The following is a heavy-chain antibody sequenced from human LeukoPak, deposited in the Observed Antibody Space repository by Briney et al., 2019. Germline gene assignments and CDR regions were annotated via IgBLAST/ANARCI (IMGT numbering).Heavy chain of an antibody. D-gene: IGHD3-22*01. J-gene: IGHJ3*02. Sequence: GGSLRLSCAASGFTFSSYGMHWVRQAPGKGLEWVAFIRYDGSNKYYADSVKGRFTISRDNSKNTLYLQMNSLRAEDTAVYYCAKAMIVVVDDAFDIWGQGTMVTVSS. CDR1: GFTFSSYG. CDR2: IRYDGSNK. CDR3: AKAMIVVVDDAFDI. V-gene: IGHV3-30*02.